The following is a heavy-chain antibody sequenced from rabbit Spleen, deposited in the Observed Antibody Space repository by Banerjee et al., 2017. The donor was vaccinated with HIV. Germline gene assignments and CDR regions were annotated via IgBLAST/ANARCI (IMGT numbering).Heavy chain of an antibody. CDR2: IYGGSSGST. J-gene: IGHJ6*01. CDR1: GFSFSSSYW. Sequence: QSLEESGGDLVKPGASLTLTCTASGFSFSSSYWICWVRQAPGKGLEWIACIYGGSSGSTDYASWAKGRFTISKTSSTTVTLQMTSLTAADTATYFCARDTGSSFSSYGMDLWGPGTLVTVS. D-gene: IGHD8-1*01. CDR3: ARDTGSSFSSYGMDL. V-gene: IGHV1S40*01.